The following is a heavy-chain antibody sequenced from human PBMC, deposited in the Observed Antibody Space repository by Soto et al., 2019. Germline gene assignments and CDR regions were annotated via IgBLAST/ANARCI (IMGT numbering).Heavy chain of an antibody. V-gene: IGHV4-59*08. CDR2: IYYSGST. CDR1: GGSISSYY. Sequence: SXTLSLACTVSGGSISSYYWSWIRQPPVKGLEWIGYIYYSGSTNYNPSLKSRVTISVDTSKNQFSLKLSSVTAADTAVYYCAREGSAYYYYYMDVWGKGTTVTVSS. J-gene: IGHJ6*03. CDR3: AREGSAYYYYYMDV.